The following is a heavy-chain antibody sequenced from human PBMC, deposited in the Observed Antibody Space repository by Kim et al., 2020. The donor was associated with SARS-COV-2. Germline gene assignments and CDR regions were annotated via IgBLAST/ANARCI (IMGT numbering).Heavy chain of an antibody. CDR1: GFTFSDYY. J-gene: IGHJ4*02. CDR3: ARSPYCSSTSCYTRNTHFDY. Sequence: GGSLRLSCAASGFTFSDYYMSWIRQAPGKGLEWVSYISSSSSYTNYADSVKGRFTISRDNAKNSLYLQMNSLRAEDTAVYYCARSPYCSSTSCYTRNTHFDYWGQGTLVTVSS. V-gene: IGHV3-11*06. CDR2: ISSSSSYT. D-gene: IGHD2-2*02.